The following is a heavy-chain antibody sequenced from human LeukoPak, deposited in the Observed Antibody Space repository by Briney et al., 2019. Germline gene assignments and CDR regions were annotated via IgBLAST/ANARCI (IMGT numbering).Heavy chain of an antibody. D-gene: IGHD3-22*01. V-gene: IGHV4-4*02. CDR1: GDSINSLDL. J-gene: IGHJ4*02. CDR2: MYLSGTT. CDR3: AGLVGRYSSGLYYYYFDY. Sequence: KPSGTLSLTCTVSGDSINSLDLWSWVRQPPGKGLEWIGEMYLSGTTHSNPSVKSRVTISIDKSKNQFFLNLSSVTAADTAVYYCAGLVGRYSSGLYYYYFDYWGQGTLVTASS.